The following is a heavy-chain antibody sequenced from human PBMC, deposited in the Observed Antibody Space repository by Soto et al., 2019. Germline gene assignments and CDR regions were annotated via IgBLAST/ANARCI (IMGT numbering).Heavy chain of an antibody. J-gene: IGHJ3*02. V-gene: IGHV1-8*01. CDR1: WYTSTSYD. Sequence: ASVKASCKASWYTSTSYDLNWVRQATGQGPEWMGWMNPNSGNTGYAQKFQGRVTMTRNTSIRTAYMELSSLRSEDTAVYYCARFSGRYDAFDIWGQGTMVTVSS. CDR3: ARFSGRYDAFDI. D-gene: IGHD1-26*01. CDR2: MNPNSGNT.